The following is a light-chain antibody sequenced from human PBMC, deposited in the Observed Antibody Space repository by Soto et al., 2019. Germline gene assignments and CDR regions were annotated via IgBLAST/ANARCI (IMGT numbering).Light chain of an antibody. Sequence: QSALTQPPSASGSPGQSVTISCTGTSTDVGGYNYISWYQHHPGKGPKLIIYEVSERPSGVPDRFPGSKSGNTASLTVSGLQAEDEADYYCSSYAGSNNRGVFGSGTKVTVL. CDR3: SSYAGSNNRGV. V-gene: IGLV2-8*01. CDR1: STDVGGYNY. CDR2: EVS. J-gene: IGLJ1*01.